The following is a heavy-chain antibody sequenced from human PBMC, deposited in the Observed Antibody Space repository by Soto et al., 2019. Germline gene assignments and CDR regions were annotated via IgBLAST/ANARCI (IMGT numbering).Heavy chain of an antibody. J-gene: IGHJ6*03. CDR1: GFTFDDYA. CDR3: AKDIGDYYYYYFMDV. V-gene: IGHV3-9*01. CDR2: ISWNSGSI. Sequence: EVQLVESGGGLVQPGRSLRLSCAASGFTFDDYAMHWVRQAPGKGLEWVSGISWNSGSIGYADSVKGRFTISRDNAKNSLYLHMNSLRVEDTAFYYCAKDIGDYYYYYFMDVWGKGTAVTVSS.